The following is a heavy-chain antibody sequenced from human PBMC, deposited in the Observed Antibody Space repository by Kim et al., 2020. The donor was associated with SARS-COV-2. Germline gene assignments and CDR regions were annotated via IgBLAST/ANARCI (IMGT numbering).Heavy chain of an antibody. D-gene: IGHD3-10*01. CDR3: ARAIWFETDP. Sequence: SETLSLTCTVSGGSVSSGSYYWSWIRQPPGKGLEWIGYIYYSGSTNYNPSLKSRVTISVDTSKNQFSLKLSSVTAADTAVYYCARAIWFETDPWGQGTLVTVSS. CDR1: GGSVSSGSYY. V-gene: IGHV4-61*01. CDR2: IYYSGST. J-gene: IGHJ5*02.